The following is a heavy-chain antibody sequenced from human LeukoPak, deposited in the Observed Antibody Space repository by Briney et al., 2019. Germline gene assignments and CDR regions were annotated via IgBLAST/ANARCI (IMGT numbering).Heavy chain of an antibody. Sequence: GGSLRLSCATSGFTFSSYPMHWVRQAPGKGLEWLAVIAYDGSITLYTDSVKGRFTISRDSSKNTLYLQMTSLRTEDTAVYYCAGDFLRSSPDFFDYWGQGTLVTVSS. CDR3: AGDFLRSSPDFFDY. CDR1: GFTFSSYP. CDR2: IAYDGSIT. D-gene: IGHD6-19*01. V-gene: IGHV3-30-3*01. J-gene: IGHJ4*02.